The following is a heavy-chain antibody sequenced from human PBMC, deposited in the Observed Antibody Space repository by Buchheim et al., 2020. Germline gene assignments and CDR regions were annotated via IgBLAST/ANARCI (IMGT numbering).Heavy chain of an antibody. D-gene: IGHD3-10*01. CDR1: GFTFSSYG. J-gene: IGHJ2*01. CDR2: ISYDGSNK. CDR3: AKGNYYGSGSYYPDWYFDL. V-gene: IGHV3-30*18. Sequence: QVQLVESGGGVVQPGRSLRLSCAASGFTFSSYGMHWVRQAPGKGLEWVAVISYDGSNKYYADSVKSRFTISRDNSKNTLYLQMNSLRAEDTAVYYCAKGNYYGSGSYYPDWYFDLWGRGTL.